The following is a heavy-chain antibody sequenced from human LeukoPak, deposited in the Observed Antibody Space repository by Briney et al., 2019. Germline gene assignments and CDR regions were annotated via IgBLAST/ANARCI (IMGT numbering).Heavy chain of an antibody. D-gene: IGHD1-26*01. CDR1: GFTFSSYG. CDR3: ARDRSGSFIDY. CDR2: IWYDGSNK. V-gene: IGHV3-33*01. J-gene: IGHJ4*02. Sequence: GRSLRLSCAASGFTFSSYGMHWVRQAPGKGLEWVAVIWYDGSNKYYADSVKGRLTISRDNSKNTLYLQMNSLRAEDTAVYYCARDRSGSFIDYWGQGTLVTVSS.